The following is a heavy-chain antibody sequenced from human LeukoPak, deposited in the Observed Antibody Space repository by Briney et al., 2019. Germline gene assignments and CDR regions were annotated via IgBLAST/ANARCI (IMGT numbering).Heavy chain of an antibody. CDR1: GFTFSCYA. J-gene: IGHJ4*02. Sequence: PGGSLRLSCAASGFTFSCYAMSWVRQARGKGLEWVSAISGSGGSTYYADSVMGRFTISRDKSKNTLYLQMNSLRAEDTAVYYCAKNIRYSSSWYFYISYWGQGTLVTVSS. V-gene: IGHV3-23*01. CDR3: AKNIRYSSSWYFYISY. D-gene: IGHD6-13*01. CDR2: ISGSGGST.